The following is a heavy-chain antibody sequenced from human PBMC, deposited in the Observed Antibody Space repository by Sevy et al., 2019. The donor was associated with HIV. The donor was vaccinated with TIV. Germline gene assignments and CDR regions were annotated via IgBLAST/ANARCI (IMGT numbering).Heavy chain of an antibody. CDR2: IKQDGSEK. D-gene: IGHD6-19*01. Sequence: GGSLRLSCAASGFTFSSYWMTWVRQAPGKGLEYVANIKQDGSEKYYVDSVKGRFTISRDNAKNSLFLQMNSLRAEDTAVSYCAMGAGLKWGQRTLVTVSS. V-gene: IGHV3-7*01. CDR3: AMGAGLK. CDR1: GFTFSSYW. J-gene: IGHJ4*02.